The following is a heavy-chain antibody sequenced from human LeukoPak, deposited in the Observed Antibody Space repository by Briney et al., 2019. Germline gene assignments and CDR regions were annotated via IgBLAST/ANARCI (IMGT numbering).Heavy chain of an antibody. CDR2: IEPDGGGK. CDR1: GFSLGDW. V-gene: IGHV3-7*01. CDR3: ARGDFDC. Sequence: GGSLRLSCVASGFSLGDWMSWVRQVPGKGLEWVATIEPDGGGKYYADSVNGRFTISKDNVKNSLYLQMNSQRADDTAVYYCARGDFDCWGQGTLVTVSS. J-gene: IGHJ4*02.